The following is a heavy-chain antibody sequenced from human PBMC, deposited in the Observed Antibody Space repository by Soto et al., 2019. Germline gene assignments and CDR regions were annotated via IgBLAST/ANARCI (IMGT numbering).Heavy chain of an antibody. Sequence: QVQLQQWGAGLLKPSETLSLTCAVYGGSFSGYYWSWIRQPPGKGLEWIGEINHSGSTNYNPSLNSRVTLSVDPSTNQFSLKLSSVTAADTAVYYFARFVLLWFGELQPYNWFDPWGQGTLVTVSS. CDR3: ARFVLLWFGELQPYNWFDP. D-gene: IGHD3-10*01. CDR2: INHSGST. J-gene: IGHJ5*02. CDR1: GGSFSGYY. V-gene: IGHV4-34*01.